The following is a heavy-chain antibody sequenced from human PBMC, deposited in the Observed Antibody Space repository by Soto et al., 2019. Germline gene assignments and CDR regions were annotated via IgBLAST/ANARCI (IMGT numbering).Heavy chain of an antibody. J-gene: IGHJ4*02. V-gene: IGHV1-58*01. D-gene: IGHD2-15*01. CDR3: AATLDWGSYDFGGYPS. Sequence: SVKVYCKASGFTFSRSAVQWVRQARGQGLEWVGWIVVASGKTEYAQKFQERVSISRDMSTRTVYMDLSSLTSEDTAIYYCAATLDWGSYDFGGYPSWGLGTPVTVSS. CDR2: IVVASGKT. CDR1: GFTFSRSA.